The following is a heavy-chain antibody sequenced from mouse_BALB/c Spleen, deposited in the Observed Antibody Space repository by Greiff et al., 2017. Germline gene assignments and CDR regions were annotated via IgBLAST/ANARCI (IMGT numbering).Heavy chain of an antibody. CDR1: GYTFTDYN. Sequence: EVKLQQSGPELVKPGASVKISCKASGYTFTDYNMHWVKQSHGKSLEWIGYIYPYNGGTGYNQKFKSKATLTVDNSSSTAYMELRSLTSEDSAVYYCARAYYDYGFAYWGQGTLVTVSA. CDR2: IYPYNGGT. V-gene: IGHV1S29*02. D-gene: IGHD2-4*01. J-gene: IGHJ3*01. CDR3: ARAYYDYGFAY.